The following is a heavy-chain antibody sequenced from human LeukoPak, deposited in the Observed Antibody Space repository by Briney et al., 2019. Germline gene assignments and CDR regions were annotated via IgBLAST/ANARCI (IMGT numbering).Heavy chain of an antibody. D-gene: IGHD3-10*01. CDR2: INQDGSEN. CDR1: GFTFSDFW. J-gene: IGHJ4*02. CDR3: TKGRSNHY. V-gene: IGHV3-7*01. Sequence: RAGGSLRLSCAASGFTFSDFWMGWVRQAPGKGLGWVANINQDGSENYYVDSVKGRFTISRDNAKNSLYLQMNSLRAEDTAVYYCTKGRSNHYWGQGTLVTVST.